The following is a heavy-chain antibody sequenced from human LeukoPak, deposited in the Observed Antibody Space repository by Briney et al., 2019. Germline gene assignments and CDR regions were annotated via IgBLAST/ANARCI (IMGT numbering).Heavy chain of an antibody. CDR1: GGSISGYY. CDR2: INHSGST. D-gene: IGHD5-12*01. Sequence: PSETLSLTCTVSGGSISGYYWSWIRQPPGKGLEWIGEINHSGSTNYNPSLKSRVTISVDTSKNQFSLKLSSVTAADTAVYYCARADTNVDIVATIKRSTVWFDPWGQGTLVTVSS. J-gene: IGHJ5*02. V-gene: IGHV4-34*01. CDR3: ARADTNVDIVATIKRSTVWFDP.